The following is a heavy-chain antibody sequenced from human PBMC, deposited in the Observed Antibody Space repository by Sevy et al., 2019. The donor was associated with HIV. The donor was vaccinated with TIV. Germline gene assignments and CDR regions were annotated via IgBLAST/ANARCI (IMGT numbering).Heavy chain of an antibody. CDR3: ARVAAY. J-gene: IGHJ4*02. D-gene: IGHD6-25*01. CDR1: GYSISSGYQ. Sequence: SETLSLTCAVSGYSISSGYQWGWIRQPPGNGLEWIGTIYHSGSTYYNPSLKSRVTISVDTSKNQFSLKVNSMTAADTAVYFCARVAAYWGQGILVTVSS. V-gene: IGHV4-38-2*01. CDR2: IYHSGST.